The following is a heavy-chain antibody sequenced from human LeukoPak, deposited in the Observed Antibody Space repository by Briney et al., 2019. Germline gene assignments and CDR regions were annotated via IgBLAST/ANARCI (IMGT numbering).Heavy chain of an antibody. V-gene: IGHV4-31*03. CDR3: ARFNPNPYYYDSSGPEYYFDY. CDR2: IYYSGST. J-gene: IGHJ4*02. Sequence: PSETLSLTCTVSGGSISSGGYYWSRIRQHPGKGLEWIGYIYYSGSTYYNPSLKSRVTISVDTSKNQFSLKLSSVTAADTAVYYCARFNPNPYYYDSSGPEYYFDYWGQGTLVTVSS. D-gene: IGHD3-22*01. CDR1: GGSISSGGYY.